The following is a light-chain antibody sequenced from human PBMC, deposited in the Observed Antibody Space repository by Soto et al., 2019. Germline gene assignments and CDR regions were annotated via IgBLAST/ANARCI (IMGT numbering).Light chain of an antibody. CDR3: SSYTSSGTVL. V-gene: IGLV2-14*03. Sequence: QSALTQPASVSGSPGQSITISCTGTSNDVGGYDYVCWYQQHPGKAPKLIIYAVTNRPSGVSNRFSGSKSGNTASLSISGLQAEDEADYYCSSYTSSGTVLFGGGTKVTVL. CDR1: SNDVGGYDY. J-gene: IGLJ2*01. CDR2: AVT.